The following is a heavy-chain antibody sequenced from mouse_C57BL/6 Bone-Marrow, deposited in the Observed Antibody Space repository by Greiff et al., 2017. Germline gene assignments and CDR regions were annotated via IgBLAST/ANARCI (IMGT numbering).Heavy chain of an antibody. CDR3: ALLYDGYPYYAMDY. Sequence: VQLQQPGAELVRPGTSVKLSCKASGYTFTSYWMHWVKQRPGQGLEWIGVIDPSDSYTNYNQKFKGKATLTVDTSSSTAYMQLSSLTSEDSAVYYCALLYDGYPYYAMDYWGQGTSVTVSS. V-gene: IGHV1-59*01. J-gene: IGHJ4*01. D-gene: IGHD2-3*01. CDR2: IDPSDSYT. CDR1: GYTFTSYW.